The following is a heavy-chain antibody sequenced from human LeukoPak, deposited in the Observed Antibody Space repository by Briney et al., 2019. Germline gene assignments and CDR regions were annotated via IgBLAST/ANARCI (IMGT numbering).Heavy chain of an antibody. CDR1: GGSFSGYY. Sequence: SETLSFTCAVYGGSFSGYYWSWIRQPPGKGLEWIGEINHSGSTNYNPSLKSRVAISVDTSKNQFSLKLSSVTAADTAVYYCAREGVYDGYAYFDYWGQGTLVTVSS. J-gene: IGHJ4*02. CDR2: INHSGST. D-gene: IGHD3-16*01. V-gene: IGHV4-34*01. CDR3: AREGVYDGYAYFDY.